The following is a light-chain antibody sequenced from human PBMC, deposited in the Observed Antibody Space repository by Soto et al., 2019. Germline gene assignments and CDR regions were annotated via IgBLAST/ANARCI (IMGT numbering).Light chain of an antibody. V-gene: IGKV3-20*01. Sequence: EIVLTQSPDTLSLPPGERATLSCRASQSVASNQLAWYQHKSGQAPRLLIHGVFTRANGIPDRFSRSGYGTDFTLTISRLEPEDFALYYCQQYGGSPQTFGQGTKVEIK. CDR3: QQYGGSPQT. J-gene: IGKJ1*01. CDR1: QSVASNQ. CDR2: GVF.